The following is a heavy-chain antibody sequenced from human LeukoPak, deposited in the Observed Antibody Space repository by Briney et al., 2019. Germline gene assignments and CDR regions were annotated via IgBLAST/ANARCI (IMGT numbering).Heavy chain of an antibody. CDR1: GFTFSTYW. Sequence: QSGGSLRLSCAVSGFTFSTYWMTWVRQAPGKGLEWVANIKPDGSEQNYVDSVKGRFTISRDDAKNSLFLQMNSLRAEDTAVYFCARNDVPAAGDYWGQGTQVTVSS. D-gene: IGHD6-13*01. J-gene: IGHJ4*02. CDR3: ARNDVPAAGDY. CDR2: IKPDGSEQ. V-gene: IGHV3-7*01.